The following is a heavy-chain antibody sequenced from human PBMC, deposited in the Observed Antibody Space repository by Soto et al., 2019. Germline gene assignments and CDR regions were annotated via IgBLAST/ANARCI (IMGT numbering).Heavy chain of an antibody. Sequence: ASVKVSCKASGYTFTGYYMHWVRQAPGQGLEWMGWINPNSGGTNYAQKFQGWVTMTRDTSISTAYMELSRLRSDDTAVYYCARDLVEYSSSSYLYYYGMDVWGQGTTVTVSS. CDR3: ARDLVEYSSSSYLYYYGMDV. CDR2: INPNSGGT. CDR1: GYTFTGYY. V-gene: IGHV1-2*04. J-gene: IGHJ6*02. D-gene: IGHD6-6*01.